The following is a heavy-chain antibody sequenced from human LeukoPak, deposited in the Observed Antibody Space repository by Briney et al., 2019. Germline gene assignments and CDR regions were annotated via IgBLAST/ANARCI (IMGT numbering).Heavy chain of an antibody. V-gene: IGHV3-7*01. CDR1: GFTFNMYW. D-gene: IGHD6-6*01. CDR2: IKEDGSEK. J-gene: IGHJ4*02. Sequence: GGSLRLSCAASGFTFNMYWMSWVRQAPGKGLEWVANIKEDGSEKYYVDSVKGRFTISRDNTENSLYLQMNSLRAEDTAVYYCARVFRRSSGRAIDYWGQGTLVTVSS. CDR3: ARVFRRSSGRAIDY.